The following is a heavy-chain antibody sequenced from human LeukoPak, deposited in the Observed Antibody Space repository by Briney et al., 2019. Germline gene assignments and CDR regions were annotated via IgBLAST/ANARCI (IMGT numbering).Heavy chain of an antibody. Sequence: SETLSLTCTVSGGSIRGYHWTWIRQPAGKGLEWIGRISTSGSTNYNPSLKSRVTMSVDTSNNQFSLKLSSVTAADTAVYYCARVSHYYDSSGYYYVRAFDIWGQGTMVTVSS. CDR2: ISTSGST. D-gene: IGHD3-22*01. V-gene: IGHV4-4*07. J-gene: IGHJ3*02. CDR3: ARVSHYYDSSGYYYVRAFDI. CDR1: GGSIRGYH.